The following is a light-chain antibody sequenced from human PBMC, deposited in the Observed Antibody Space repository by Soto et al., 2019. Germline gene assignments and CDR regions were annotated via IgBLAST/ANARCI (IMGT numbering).Light chain of an antibody. CDR1: QSVASY. Sequence: EIVMTQSPATLSVSPGERATLSCRASQSVASYLAWYQQKPGQTLRLLMYGASTRATGFPARFSGSGSGTEFTLTISSLQSEDFAVYYCQQYNDWPRTFGQGTKVEIK. CDR2: GAS. J-gene: IGKJ1*01. V-gene: IGKV3-15*01. CDR3: QQYNDWPRT.